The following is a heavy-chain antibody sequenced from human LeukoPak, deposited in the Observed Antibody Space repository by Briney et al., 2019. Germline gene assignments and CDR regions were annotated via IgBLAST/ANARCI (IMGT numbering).Heavy chain of an antibody. D-gene: IGHD4-17*01. J-gene: IGHJ4*02. Sequence: SSETLSLTYNVYGRSISSYYWRWVRQPPGRGLEWIAYSYNSESTNSNASLKSRVTISVDTSKNQCSLKLSSVTGADTAVYYCAREYGDFFDYWGQGILVTVSS. CDR3: AREYGDFFDY. CDR1: GRSISSYY. V-gene: IGHV4-59*01. CDR2: SYNSEST.